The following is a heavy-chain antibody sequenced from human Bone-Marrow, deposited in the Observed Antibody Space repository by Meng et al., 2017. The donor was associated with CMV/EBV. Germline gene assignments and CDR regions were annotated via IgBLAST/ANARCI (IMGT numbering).Heavy chain of an antibody. CDR2: IKSKTSGGTA. CDR1: GFTLIYAW. V-gene: IGHV3-15*01. Sequence: GGSLRLSCAASGFTLIYAWITWVRQAPGKGLEWVGQIKSKTSGGTADYAAPVKGRFAISRDESKNRVFLQMNNLRDEDTTIYYCSTIKEDCSSGFCNPAGLDSWGQGTLVTVSS. CDR3: STIKEDCSSGFCNPAGLDS. J-gene: IGHJ4*02. D-gene: IGHD2-2*01.